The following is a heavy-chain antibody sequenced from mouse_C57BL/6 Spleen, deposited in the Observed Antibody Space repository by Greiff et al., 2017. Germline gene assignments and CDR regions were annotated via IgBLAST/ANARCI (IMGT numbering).Heavy chain of an antibody. V-gene: IGHV5-4*01. CDR3: ARDQDGYYGGWFAY. CDR2: ISDGGSYT. CDR1: GFTFSSYA. J-gene: IGHJ3*01. Sequence: EVMLVESGGGLVKPGGSLKLSCAASGFTFSSYAMSWVRQTPEKRLEWVATISDGGSYTYYPDNVKGRFTISRDNAKNNLYLQMSHLKSEDTAMYYCARDQDGYYGGWFAYWGQGTLVTVSA. D-gene: IGHD2-3*01.